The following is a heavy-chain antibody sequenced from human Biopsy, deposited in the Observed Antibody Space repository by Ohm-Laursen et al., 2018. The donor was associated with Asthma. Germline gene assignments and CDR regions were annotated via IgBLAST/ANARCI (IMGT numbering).Heavy chain of an antibody. D-gene: IGHD5-24*01. CDR2: ISPFTGDT. CDR1: GYTFRSYG. Sequence: ASVKVSCKASGYTFRSYGVSWVRQAPGQGLEWMGWISPFTGDTHFGQKFQGRVTMTTDTSTDTAYMELRSLRSDDMAVYYCARHPYNFGGFDYWGQGSLVTVSS. J-gene: IGHJ4*02. CDR3: ARHPYNFGGFDY. V-gene: IGHV1-18*03.